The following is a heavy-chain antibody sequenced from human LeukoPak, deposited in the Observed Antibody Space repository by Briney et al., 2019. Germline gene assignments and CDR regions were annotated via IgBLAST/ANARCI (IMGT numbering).Heavy chain of an antibody. Sequence: ASVKVSCKASGYTFTGYYMHWVRQAPGQGLEWMGWINPNSGGTNYAQKFQGRVTMTRDTSISTAYMEMSRLRSDDTAVYYCARAWIMLWAPDYYGIDVWGQGTTVTVSS. J-gene: IGHJ6*02. V-gene: IGHV1-2*02. CDR3: ARAWIMLWAPDYYGIDV. D-gene: IGHD5-18*01. CDR2: INPNSGGT. CDR1: GYTFTGYY.